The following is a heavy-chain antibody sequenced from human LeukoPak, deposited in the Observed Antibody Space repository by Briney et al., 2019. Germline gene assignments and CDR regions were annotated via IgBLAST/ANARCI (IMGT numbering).Heavy chain of an antibody. D-gene: IGHD5-12*01. Sequence: PGGSLLLSCAASGFTFSNAWMSWVRQAPGKGREWVGRIKSKTDGVTTDYAAPVKGRFTISRDDSKNTLYLQMNSLKTEDTAVYYCTTAIVATIETGLWGQGTLVTVSS. CDR1: GFTFSNAW. J-gene: IGHJ4*02. CDR3: TTAIVATIETGL. V-gene: IGHV3-15*01. CDR2: IKSKTDGVTT.